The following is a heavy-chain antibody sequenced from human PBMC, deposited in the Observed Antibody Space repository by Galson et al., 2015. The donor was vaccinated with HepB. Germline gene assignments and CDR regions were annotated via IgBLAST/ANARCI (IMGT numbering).Heavy chain of an antibody. CDR3: ARHLRYTSGYDRVYYYGMDV. V-gene: IGHV5-10-1*01. CDR2: MDPSDSYT. J-gene: IGHJ6*02. D-gene: IGHD6-19*01. Sequence: QSGAEVKKPGESLKISCKASGYSFTTYWISWVRQMPGKGLEWMGRMDPSDSYTHYSPSFEGHVTFSVDKSISTAFLQWNSLKASDTAIYYCARHLRYTSGYDRVYYYGMDVWGQGTMVTVSS. CDR1: GYSFTTYW.